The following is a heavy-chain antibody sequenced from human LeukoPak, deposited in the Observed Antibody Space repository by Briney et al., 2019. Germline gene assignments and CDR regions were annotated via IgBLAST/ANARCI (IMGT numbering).Heavy chain of an antibody. CDR1: RFSFSAAW. D-gene: IGHD3-10*01. CDR2: IESKTDGETT. Sequence: GRSLRLSCAASRFSFSAAWMGWVRQIQGKGLEWVGCIESKTDGETTDYAAPVKGRFTISRDDSTNTLYHQMNSLKSEDTAVYYCTTYVSGRKFDYWGQGILVTVSS. CDR3: TTYVSGRKFDY. V-gene: IGHV3-15*04. J-gene: IGHJ4*02.